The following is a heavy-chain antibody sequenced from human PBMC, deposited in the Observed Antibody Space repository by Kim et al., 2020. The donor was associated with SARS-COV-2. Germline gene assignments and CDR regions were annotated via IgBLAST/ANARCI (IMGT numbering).Heavy chain of an antibody. J-gene: IGHJ6*03. Sequence: DSVKGRFTIARDNSKNPLYLQMSSLRAEDTAVYYCATLFGARLTFYYMDVWGKGTTVTVSS. V-gene: IGHV3-23*01. CDR3: ATLFGARLTFYYMDV. D-gene: IGHD3-3*01.